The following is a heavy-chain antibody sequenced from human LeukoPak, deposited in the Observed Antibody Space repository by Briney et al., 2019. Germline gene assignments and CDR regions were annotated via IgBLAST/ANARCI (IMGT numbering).Heavy chain of an antibody. CDR1: GYTFTGYY. CDR2: INPNSGGT. V-gene: IGHV1-2*02. D-gene: IGHD6-19*01. Sequence: VASVKVSCKASGYTFTGYYMHWVRQAPGQGLEWMGWINPNSGGTNYAQKFQGRVTMTRDTSISTAYMELSRLRSDDTAVYYCARVGPIAVAGTRFDPWGQGTLVTVSS. J-gene: IGHJ5*02. CDR3: ARVGPIAVAGTRFDP.